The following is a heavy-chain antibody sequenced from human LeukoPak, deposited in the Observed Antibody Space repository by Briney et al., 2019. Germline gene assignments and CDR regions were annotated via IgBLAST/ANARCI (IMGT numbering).Heavy chain of an antibody. CDR1: GFTFSSYG. CDR2: ISYDGSNK. J-gene: IGHJ4*02. D-gene: IGHD1-26*01. V-gene: IGHV3-30*18. CDR3: AKGRGELLYYFDY. Sequence: PGGSLRLSCAASGFTFSSYGMHWVRQAPGKGLEWVAVISYDGSNKYYADSVKGRFTISRDNSKNTLYLQMNSLRAEDTAVYYCAKGRGELLYYFDYWGQGTLVTVSS.